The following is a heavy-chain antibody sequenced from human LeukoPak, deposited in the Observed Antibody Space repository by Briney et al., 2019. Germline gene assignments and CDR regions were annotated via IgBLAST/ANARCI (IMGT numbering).Heavy chain of an antibody. D-gene: IGHD2-21*02. CDR3: AREPYCGGDCYSVPFDY. CDR2: ISYDGSNK. CDR1: GFTFSSYA. V-gene: IGHV3-30*04. Sequence: GGSLRLSCAASGFTFSSYAMHWVRQAPGKGLEWVAVISYDGSNKYYADSVKGRFTISRDNSKNTLYLQMNSLRAEDTAVYYCAREPYCGGDCYSVPFDYWGQGTLVTVSS. J-gene: IGHJ4*02.